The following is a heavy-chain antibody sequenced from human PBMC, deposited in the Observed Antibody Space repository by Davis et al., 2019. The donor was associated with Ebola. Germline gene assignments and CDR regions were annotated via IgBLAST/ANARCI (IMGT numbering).Heavy chain of an antibody. Sequence: PSETLSLTCTVSGGTISSSSYYWGWIRQPPGKGLEWIGSIYYSGSTYYNPSLKSRVTISVDTSKNQFSLKLGSVTAADTAVYYCARLPASYSSGWKYFDYWGQGTLVTVSS. D-gene: IGHD6-19*01. CDR2: IYYSGST. CDR3: ARLPASYSSGWKYFDY. CDR1: GGTISSSSYY. V-gene: IGHV4-39*01. J-gene: IGHJ4*02.